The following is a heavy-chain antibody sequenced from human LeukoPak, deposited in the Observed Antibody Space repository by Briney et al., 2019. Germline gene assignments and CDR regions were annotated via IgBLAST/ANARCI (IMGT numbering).Heavy chain of an antibody. V-gene: IGHV3-11*01. D-gene: IGHD3-10*01. J-gene: IGHJ4*02. CDR2: ISSSGSTI. CDR1: GFTFSDYY. Sequence: GGSLRLSCAASGFTFSDYYRSWIRQAPGKGLEWVSYISSSGSTIYYADSVKGRFTISRDNSKTTLYLQMNSLRAEDTAVYYCAKTTITMVRGRGYFDYWGQGTLVTVSS. CDR3: AKTTITMVRGRGYFDY.